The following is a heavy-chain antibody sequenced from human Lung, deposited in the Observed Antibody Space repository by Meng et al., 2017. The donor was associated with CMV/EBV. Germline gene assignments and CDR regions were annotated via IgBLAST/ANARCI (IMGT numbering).Heavy chain of an antibody. CDR3: ARDLRNPPTSFGGVRTHVRYFDS. D-gene: IGHD3-3*01. J-gene: IGHJ4*02. CDR2: ISSNSSYR. V-gene: IGHV3-21*01. Sequence: GGSXRLXCAASGFTFSSYSMNWVRQAPGKGLEWVSSISSNSSYRYYADSVKGRFTVSRDNAKNSLYLQMNSLRAEDTAVYYCARDLRNPPTSFGGVRTHVRYFDSWXQGTXVTVSS. CDR1: GFTFSSYS.